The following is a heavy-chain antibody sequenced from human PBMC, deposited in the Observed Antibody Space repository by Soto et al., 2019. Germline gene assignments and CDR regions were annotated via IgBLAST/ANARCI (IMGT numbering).Heavy chain of an antibody. CDR1: GYTFTTYG. CDR2: SSAYNGNT. Sequence: QVHLVQSGAEVKKPGASVKVSCKASGYTFTTYGISWVRQAPGPGLEWMGWSSAYNGNTNYAQKFQGRVARTTDTSTSTAYMELRSLRSDDTAVYYWARATPDTAGQYYDRSAIWFDPWGQGSLVTVSS. D-gene: IGHD3-22*01. V-gene: IGHV1-18*01. CDR3: ARATPDTAGQYYDRSAIWFDP. J-gene: IGHJ5*02.